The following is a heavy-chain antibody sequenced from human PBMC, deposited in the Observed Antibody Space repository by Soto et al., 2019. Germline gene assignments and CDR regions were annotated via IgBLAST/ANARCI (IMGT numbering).Heavy chain of an antibody. CDR3: ARRGYGDYYYGMDV. Sequence: QVQLQQWGAGLLKPSETLSLTCAVYGGSFSGYYWSWIRQPPGKGLEWIGEINHSGSTNYNPSLKSRVTRAVDTSKNQFSLKLSSVTAADTAVYYCARRGYGDYYYGMDVWGQGTTVTVSS. CDR1: GGSFSGYY. D-gene: IGHD4-17*01. J-gene: IGHJ6*02. V-gene: IGHV4-34*01. CDR2: INHSGST.